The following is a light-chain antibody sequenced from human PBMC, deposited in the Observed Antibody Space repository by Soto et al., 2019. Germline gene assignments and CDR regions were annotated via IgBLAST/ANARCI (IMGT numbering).Light chain of an antibody. CDR1: SSNIGAGYD. Sequence: QSVLTQPPSVSGAPGQRVTISCTGSSSNIGAGYDVHWYQQLPGTAPKLLIYGNSNRPSGVPDRFSGSKSGTSASLAITGLQAEDEAEYSCQSYDSSLSGYVFGTGTKLTVL. J-gene: IGLJ1*01. V-gene: IGLV1-40*01. CDR3: QSYDSSLSGYV. CDR2: GNS.